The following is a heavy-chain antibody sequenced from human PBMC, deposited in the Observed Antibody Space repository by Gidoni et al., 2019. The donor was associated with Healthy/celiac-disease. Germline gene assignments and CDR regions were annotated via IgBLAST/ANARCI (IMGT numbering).Heavy chain of an antibody. CDR2: IKSKTDGGTT. V-gene: IGHV3-15*01. Sequence: EVQMVESGGGLVKPGGSLRLSCAASGFTFRNAWMSWVRHAPGKGLEWVGRIKSKTDGGTTDYAAPVKGRFTISRDDSKNTLYLQMNSLKTEDTAVYYCTTEYGIAVAGTVFDYWGQGTLVTVSS. CDR1: GFTFRNAW. D-gene: IGHD6-19*01. CDR3: TTEYGIAVAGTVFDY. J-gene: IGHJ4*02.